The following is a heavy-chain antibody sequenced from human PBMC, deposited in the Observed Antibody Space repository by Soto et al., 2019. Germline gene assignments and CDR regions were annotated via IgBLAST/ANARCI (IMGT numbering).Heavy chain of an antibody. CDR1: GGSFSGYY. J-gene: IGHJ4*02. V-gene: IGHV4-34*01. Sequence: QVQLQQWGAGLLKPSETLSLTCAVYGGSFSGYYWSWIRQPPGKGLEWIGEINHSGSTNYNPSLKSRVTISVDTSKNQFSLKLSSVTAADTAVYYCARGEHIVVPLLDYWGQGTLVTVSS. CDR3: ARGEHIVVPLLDY. CDR2: INHSGST. D-gene: IGHD2-21*01.